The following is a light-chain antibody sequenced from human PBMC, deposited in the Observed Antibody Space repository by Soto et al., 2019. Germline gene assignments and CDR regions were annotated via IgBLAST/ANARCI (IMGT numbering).Light chain of an antibody. CDR2: TYD. J-gene: IGLJ1*01. CDR1: SSTIGSNS. CDR3: AAWDDTVNGRV. V-gene: IGLV1-44*01. Sequence: QSVLTQPPSASGTPGQRVTISCSGSSSTIGSNSLDWCPQLPATAPKLLIHTYDQRPSGVPDRFSGSNSGTSASLAISGPQCEDEADDYCAAWDDTVNGRVCGSGTKVTAL.